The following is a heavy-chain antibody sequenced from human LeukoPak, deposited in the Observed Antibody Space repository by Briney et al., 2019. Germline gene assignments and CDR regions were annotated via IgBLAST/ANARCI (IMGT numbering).Heavy chain of an antibody. D-gene: IGHD3-22*01. CDR1: GGSFSGYY. J-gene: IGHJ3*02. CDR2: INHSGST. CDR3: ARGPAWIVVVITAFDI. Sequence: SETLSLTCAVYGGSFSGYYWSWIRQPPGKGLEWIGEINHSGSTNYNPSLKSRVTISVDTSKNQFSLKLSSVTAADTAVYYCARGPAWIVVVITAFDIWGQGTMVTVSS. V-gene: IGHV4-34*01.